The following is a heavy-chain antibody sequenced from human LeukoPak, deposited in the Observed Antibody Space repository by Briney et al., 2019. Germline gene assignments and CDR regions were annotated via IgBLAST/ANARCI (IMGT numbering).Heavy chain of an antibody. Sequence: ASVKVSCKTPGYTFTAYYMHWVRQAPGQGLKWMGRINPNSGGTNYAQQFQGRVTMTRDTSISTAYMELSSLRSDDTAVYYCAAGSEWQSNWFDPWGQGTLVTVSS. J-gene: IGHJ5*02. D-gene: IGHD3-3*01. CDR1: GYTFTAYY. CDR2: INPNSGGT. V-gene: IGHV1-2*06. CDR3: AAGSEWQSNWFDP.